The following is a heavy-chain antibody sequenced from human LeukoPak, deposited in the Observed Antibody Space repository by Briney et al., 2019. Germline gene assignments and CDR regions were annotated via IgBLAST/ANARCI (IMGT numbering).Heavy chain of an antibody. CDR2: ISWNSGIL. V-gene: IGHV3-9*03. CDR1: GFTFDDYA. J-gene: IGHJ3*01. CDR3: AKGASYGTYDAFDF. Sequence: SLRLSCAASGFTFDDYAMDWVRQAPGKGVEWVSGISWNSGILGYADSVKGRFTISRDNAKNSLSLQMNSLRAEDMALYYCAKGASYGTYDAFDFWGQGTMVTVSS. D-gene: IGHD3-16*01.